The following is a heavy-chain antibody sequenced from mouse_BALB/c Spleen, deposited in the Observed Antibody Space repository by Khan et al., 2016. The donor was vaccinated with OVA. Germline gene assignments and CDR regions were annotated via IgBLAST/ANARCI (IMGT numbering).Heavy chain of an antibody. Sequence: QVQLKQSGAELVRPGASVKLSCKASGYTFTSYWINWVRQRPGQGPEWIGNIYPSDSYTNYNQKFKDKATLTVDKSSSTAYMQLSSPTSEDSAVFYSTRGDPGNFDYWGQGTTLTVSS. CDR3: TRGDPGNFDY. J-gene: IGHJ2*01. CDR2: IYPSDSYT. D-gene: IGHD2-13*01. V-gene: IGHV1-69*02. CDR1: GYTFTSYW.